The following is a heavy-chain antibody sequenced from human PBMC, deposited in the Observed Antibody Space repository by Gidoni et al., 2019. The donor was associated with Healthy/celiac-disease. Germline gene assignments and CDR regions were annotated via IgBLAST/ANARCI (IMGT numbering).Heavy chain of an antibody. Sequence: EVQLLESGGGLVQPGGSLRLSCAASGFTFSSYAMSWVRQAPGKGLEWVSAISGSGGSTYYAESVKGRFTISRDNSKNTLYLQMNSLRAEDTAVYYCAKGGYGSGSYYYYGMDVWGQGTTVTVSS. D-gene: IGHD3-10*01. CDR2: ISGSGGST. J-gene: IGHJ6*02. CDR1: GFTFSSYA. CDR3: AKGGYGSGSYYYYGMDV. V-gene: IGHV3-23*01.